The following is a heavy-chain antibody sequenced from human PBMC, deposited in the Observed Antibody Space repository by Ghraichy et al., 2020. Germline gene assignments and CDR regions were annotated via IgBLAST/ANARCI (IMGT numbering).Heavy chain of an antibody. J-gene: IGHJ4*02. CDR3: AEGNDDFDY. CDR2: ISGSGGST. D-gene: IGHD3-10*01. V-gene: IGHV3-23*01. CDR1: GFTFSSYA. Sequence: LSLTCAASGFTFSSYAMSWVRQAPGKGLEWVSAISGSGGSTYYADSVKGRFTISRDNSKNTLYLQMNSLRAEDTAVYYCAEGNDDFDYWGQGTLVTVSS.